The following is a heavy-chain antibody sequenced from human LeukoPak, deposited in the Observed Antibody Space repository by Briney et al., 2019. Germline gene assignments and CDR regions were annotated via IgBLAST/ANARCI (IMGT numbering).Heavy chain of an antibody. D-gene: IGHD3-22*01. CDR1: GFIFSPYA. CDR3: ARDPAMQTWLSAYYFDY. Sequence: GGSLRLSCAASGFIFSPYAMSWVRQAPGKGLEWISYISSDGSTIYYADSVKGRFTISRDNARNSLYLQMNSLRAEDTAVYYCARDPAMQTWLSAYYFDYWGQGTQVTVSS. V-gene: IGHV3-48*01. J-gene: IGHJ4*02. CDR2: ISSDGSTI.